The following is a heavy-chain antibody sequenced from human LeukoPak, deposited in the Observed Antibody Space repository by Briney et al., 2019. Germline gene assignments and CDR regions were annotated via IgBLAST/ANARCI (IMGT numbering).Heavy chain of an antibody. CDR1: GFTFNTYG. CDR2: MRSDGSDI. CDR3: ARDQSPKWGSGERYFDS. J-gene: IGHJ4*02. D-gene: IGHD7-27*01. Sequence: GGSLRLSCEASGFTFNTYGMHWVRQAPGKGLEWVAVMRSDGSDIYYADSVKGRFTISRDNSKNALYLQMNSLRAEDTAVYYCARDQSPKWGSGERYFDSWGQGTLVTVSS. V-gene: IGHV3-33*01.